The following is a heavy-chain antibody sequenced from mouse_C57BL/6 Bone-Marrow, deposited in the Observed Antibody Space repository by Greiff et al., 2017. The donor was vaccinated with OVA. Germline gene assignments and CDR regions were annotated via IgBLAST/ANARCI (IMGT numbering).Heavy chain of an antibody. Sequence: EVQLQQSGAELVRPGASVKLSCTASGFNIKDYYMHWVKQRPEQGLEWIGRIDPEDGDTEYAPKFQGKATMTADTSSNTAYLQLSSLTSEDTAVYYCTPNYYGSRGDYWGQGTTLTVSS. D-gene: IGHD1-1*01. J-gene: IGHJ2*01. V-gene: IGHV14-1*01. CDR2: IDPEDGDT. CDR1: GFNIKDYY. CDR3: TPNYYGSRGDY.